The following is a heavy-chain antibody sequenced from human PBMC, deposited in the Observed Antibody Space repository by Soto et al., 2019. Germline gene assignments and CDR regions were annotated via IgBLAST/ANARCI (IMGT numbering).Heavy chain of an antibody. D-gene: IGHD2-21*01. CDR1: GFSVGTKS. CDR3: ASAKSGIASFDF. CDR2: VYSGGQT. Sequence: EVQLVETGGGLIQPGVSLRLSCAASGFSVGTKSMSWVRQAPGKGPEWVSGVYSGGQTFYAESVRGRVTISRDSTKNSLYLQFYTLRAEDTAVYYCASAKSGIASFDFWGQGTLVTVSS. J-gene: IGHJ4*02. V-gene: IGHV3-53*02.